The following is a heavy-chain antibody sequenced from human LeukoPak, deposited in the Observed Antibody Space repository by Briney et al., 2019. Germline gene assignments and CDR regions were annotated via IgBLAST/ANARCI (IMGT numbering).Heavy chain of an antibody. J-gene: IGHJ4*02. D-gene: IGHD3-3*01. CDR2: ISGSGGST. V-gene: IGHV3-23*01. CDR1: AFTFSIHA. Sequence: GGSMTLSCAASAFTFSIHAMSWVRQPPGKGLEWVSAISGSGGSTYYADSVKGRFTISRDNSKNTLYLQMNSLRAEDTAVYYCAKDDHDFWSGGQLDYWGQGTLVTVSS. CDR3: AKDDHDFWSGGQLDY.